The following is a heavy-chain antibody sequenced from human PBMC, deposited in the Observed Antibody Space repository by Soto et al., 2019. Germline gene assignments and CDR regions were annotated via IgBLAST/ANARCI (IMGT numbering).Heavy chain of an antibody. V-gene: IGHV4-30-2*01. CDR3: VKDHDEDFGYDLDYFIH. Sequence: PSETLSLTCAVSGGSISSGGYSWSWIRQPPGKGLEWIGYIYHSGSTYYNPSLKSRVTISVDRSKNQFSLKLSSVTAADTAFYYCVKDHDEDFGYDLDYFIHWGQGTLVTVPS. CDR2: IYHSGST. D-gene: IGHD5-12*01. CDR1: GGSISSGGYS. J-gene: IGHJ4*02.